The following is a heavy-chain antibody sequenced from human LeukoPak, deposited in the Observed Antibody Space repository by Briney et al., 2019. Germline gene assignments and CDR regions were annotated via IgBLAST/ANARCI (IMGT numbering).Heavy chain of an antibody. CDR1: GGSISSSSHY. Sequence: SEALSLTCTVSGGSISSSSHYWGWIRQPPGKGLEWIGSIYYSGSTYYNPSLKSRVTISVDTSKNQFSLKLSSVTAADTAVYYCARVGDSSGYYSLDYWGQGTLVTVSS. CDR3: ARVGDSSGYYSLDY. D-gene: IGHD3-22*01. J-gene: IGHJ4*02. V-gene: IGHV4-39*01. CDR2: IYYSGST.